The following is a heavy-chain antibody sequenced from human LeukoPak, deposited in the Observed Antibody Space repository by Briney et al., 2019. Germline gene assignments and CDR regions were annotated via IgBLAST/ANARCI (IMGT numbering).Heavy chain of an antibody. Sequence: PGGSLRLSCAASGFTFSSYEMNWVRQAPGKGLEWVSFISSSGSAIHYADSVRGRFTISRDNAKNSLYLQMSRLRAEDTAVYYCAREKLSFFASSGYFDYWGQGTLVTVSS. V-gene: IGHV3-48*03. CDR3: AREKLSFFASSGYFDY. CDR2: ISSSGSAI. J-gene: IGHJ4*02. CDR1: GFTFSSYE. D-gene: IGHD3-22*01.